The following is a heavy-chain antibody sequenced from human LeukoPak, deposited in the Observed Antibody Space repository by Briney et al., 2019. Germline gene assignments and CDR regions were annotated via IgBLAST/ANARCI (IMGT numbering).Heavy chain of an antibody. CDR3: ARELGGKGY. Sequence: GGSLRLSCAASGXTFSSTWMSWVRQAPGKGLEWVANIKHDGSETNYVDSVKGRFTISRDNAKNSLHLQMNSLRAEDTAVYYCARELGGKGYWGQGTLVTVSS. CDR1: GXTFSSTW. CDR2: IKHDGSET. D-gene: IGHD4-23*01. J-gene: IGHJ4*02. V-gene: IGHV3-7*01.